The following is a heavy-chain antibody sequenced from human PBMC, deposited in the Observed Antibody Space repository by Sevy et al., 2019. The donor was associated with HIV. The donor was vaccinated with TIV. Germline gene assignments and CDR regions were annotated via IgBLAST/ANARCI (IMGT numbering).Heavy chain of an antibody. V-gene: IGHV3-23*01. CDR2: ITGSGGNT. D-gene: IGHD2-2*01. CDR1: GFTFSSYA. CDR3: AKGLASCSSTSCSDIFYYGMDV. Sequence: GGSLRLSCAASGFTFSSYAMNWVRQAPGKGLEWVSTITGSGGNTYYRDSVKGRFTISRDNSKNTLYLQMNSLRAEDTALYYCAKGLASCSSTSCSDIFYYGMDVWGQGTTVTVSS. J-gene: IGHJ6*02.